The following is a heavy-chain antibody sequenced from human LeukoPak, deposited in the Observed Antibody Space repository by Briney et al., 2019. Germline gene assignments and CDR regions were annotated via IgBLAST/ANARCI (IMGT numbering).Heavy chain of an antibody. CDR2: IYLGDSDT. Sequence: GESLKISCKGSGFSFTTYWIAWVRQMPGKGLEWMGIIYLGDSDTRYSPSFQGQVTISADKSIGTAYLQWSSLKASDTAMYYCARHPRPDWYFDLRGRGTLVTVSS. CDR3: ARHPRPDWYFDL. J-gene: IGHJ2*01. D-gene: IGHD1-14*01. CDR1: GFSFTTYW. V-gene: IGHV5-51*01.